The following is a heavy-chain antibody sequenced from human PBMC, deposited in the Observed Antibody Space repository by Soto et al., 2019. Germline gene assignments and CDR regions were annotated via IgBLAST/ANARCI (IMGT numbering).Heavy chain of an antibody. V-gene: IGHV1-2*02. Sequence: GASVKVSCKASGYTFTGYYMHWVRQAPGQGXEWMGWINPNSGGTNYAQKFQGRVTMTRDTSISTAYMELSRLRSDDTAVYYCARGESIVLMVYANVGRMDVWGQGTTVTVSS. CDR1: GYTFTGYY. CDR2: INPNSGGT. CDR3: ARGESIVLMVYANVGRMDV. J-gene: IGHJ6*02. D-gene: IGHD2-8*01.